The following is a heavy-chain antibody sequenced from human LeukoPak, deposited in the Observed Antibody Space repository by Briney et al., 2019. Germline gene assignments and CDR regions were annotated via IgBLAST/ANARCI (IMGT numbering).Heavy chain of an antibody. CDR2: ISYDGSNK. V-gene: IGHV3-30*04. D-gene: IGHD3-22*01. CDR3: ARDRRNYYDSSGYYRALDY. Sequence: PGGSLRLSCAASGFTFSSYAMHWVRQAPGKGLEWVAVISYDGSNKYYADSVKGRFTISRDNSKNTLYLQMNSLRAEDTAVYYCARDRRNYYDSSGYYRALDYRGQGTLVTVSS. CDR1: GFTFSSYA. J-gene: IGHJ4*02.